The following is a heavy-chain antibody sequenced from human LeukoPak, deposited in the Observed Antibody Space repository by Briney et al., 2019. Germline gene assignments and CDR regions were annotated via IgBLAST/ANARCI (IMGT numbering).Heavy chain of an antibody. D-gene: IGHD3-3*01. V-gene: IGHV1-69*05. CDR1: GGNFISYA. CDR3: ATYTLSQSWSGYYHFDY. J-gene: IGHJ4*02. Sequence: VASVKVPCKASGGNFISYAVSWVRQAPGQGLEWMGGIIPMFGTSNYAQKFQGRVTITTDESTTTAYMELSSLSSEDTAVYYCATYTLSQSWSGYYHFDYWGQGTLVSVSS. CDR2: IIPMFGTS.